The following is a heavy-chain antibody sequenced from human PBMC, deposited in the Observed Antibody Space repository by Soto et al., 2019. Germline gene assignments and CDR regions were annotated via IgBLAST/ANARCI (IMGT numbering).Heavy chain of an antibody. D-gene: IGHD7-27*01. V-gene: IGHV2-5*02. CDR1: GFSLSTSGVG. CDR2: IYWDDDK. CDR3: AHRGTGVGTWYFDL. J-gene: IGHJ2*01. Sequence: QITLKESGPTLVKPTQTLTLTCTFSGFSLSTSGVGVGWIRKPPEKALEWLALIYWDDDKRYNPSLKSRLTITKDTSKNQVVLTITNMDHVDTATYYCAHRGTGVGTWYFDLWGRGTLVTVSS.